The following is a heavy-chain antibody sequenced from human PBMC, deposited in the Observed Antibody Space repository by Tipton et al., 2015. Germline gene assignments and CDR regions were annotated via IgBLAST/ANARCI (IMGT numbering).Heavy chain of an antibody. V-gene: IGHV1-18*01. CDR2: VNPLNGTT. CDR3: ARDRDDVDWYAIDY. Sequence: QSGAEVKRSGASVTVSCKASNYTFSAFGINWVRQAPGQGLEWMGWVNPLNGTTNLPRKHWGRAFLTTDTSTNTVYMELRSLTPDDTAVYYCARDRDDVDWYAIDYWGQGTLVTVSS. J-gene: IGHJ4*02. D-gene: IGHD6-13*01. CDR1: NYTFSAFG.